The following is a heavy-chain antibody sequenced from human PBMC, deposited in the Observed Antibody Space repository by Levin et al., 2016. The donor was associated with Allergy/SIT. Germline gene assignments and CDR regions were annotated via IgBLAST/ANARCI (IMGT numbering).Heavy chain of an antibody. Sequence: SETLSLTCTVSGGSISSGGYYWTWIRQHPGKGLEWIGYIYYSGSTYYNPSLKSRVTISVDTSKNQFSLKLSSVTAADTAVYYCARGRSTRPNWFDPWGQGTLVTVSS. J-gene: IGHJ5*02. V-gene: IGHV4-31*03. CDR1: GGSISSGGYY. D-gene: IGHD2-2*01. CDR3: ARGRSTRPNWFDP. CDR2: IYYSGST.